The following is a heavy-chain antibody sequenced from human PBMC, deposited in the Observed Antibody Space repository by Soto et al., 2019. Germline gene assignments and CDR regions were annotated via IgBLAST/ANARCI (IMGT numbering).Heavy chain of an antibody. CDR3: ARGEGMAARHDGYDI. CDR1: GYTFTNYD. J-gene: IGHJ3*02. Sequence: ASVKVSCKASGYTFTNYDVTWVRQATGQGLEWMGWISTSTGNTNYAQKLQGRVTMTTDTSASTAYMELRSLRSDDTAVYYCARGEGMAARHDGYDIWGQGTMVTVSS. D-gene: IGHD6-6*01. CDR2: ISTSTGNT. V-gene: IGHV1-18*04.